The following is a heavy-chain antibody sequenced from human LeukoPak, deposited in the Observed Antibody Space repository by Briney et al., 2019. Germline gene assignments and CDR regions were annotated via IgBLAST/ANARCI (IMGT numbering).Heavy chain of an antibody. V-gene: IGHV3-7*01. Sequence: PGGSLRLSCATSGFTFSSNWMSWVRHVPGRGLDWVANIKPDGSAEYYVDSVKGRFTISRDNAKNSLYLQMNSLRAEDTAVYYCAREIVLLWFGELTGGMDVWGQGTTVTVSS. CDR1: GFTFSSNW. J-gene: IGHJ6*02. CDR2: IKPDGSAE. D-gene: IGHD3-10*01. CDR3: AREIVLLWFGELTGGMDV.